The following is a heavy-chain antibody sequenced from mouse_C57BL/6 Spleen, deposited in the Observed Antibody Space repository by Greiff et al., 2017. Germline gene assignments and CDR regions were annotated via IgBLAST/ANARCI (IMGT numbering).Heavy chain of an antibody. Sequence: DVMLVESGEGLVKPGGSLKLSCAASGFTFSSYAMSWVRQTPEKKLEWVAYISSGGDYLYYADTVKGRFTISRDNARNTLYLQMSSLKSEYTAMYYCTGVAAYYYYGSSYWYFDVWGTGTTVTVSS. CDR1: GFTFSSYA. V-gene: IGHV5-9-1*02. CDR2: ISSGGDYL. D-gene: IGHD1-1*01. CDR3: TGVAAYYYYGSSYWYFDV. J-gene: IGHJ1*03.